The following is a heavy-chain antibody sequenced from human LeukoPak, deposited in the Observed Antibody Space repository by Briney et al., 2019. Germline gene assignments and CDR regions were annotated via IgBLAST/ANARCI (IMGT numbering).Heavy chain of an antibody. CDR1: GFTFSSYA. Sequence: GGSLRLSCAASGFTFSSYAMSWVRQAPGKGLEWVSAISGSGGSTYYADSVKGRFAISRDNSKNTLYLQMNSLRAEDTAVCYCAKSYYDILTGYLPRDYYYGMDVWGQGTTVTVSS. CDR3: AKSYYDILTGYLPRDYYYGMDV. J-gene: IGHJ6*02. CDR2: ISGSGGST. V-gene: IGHV3-23*01. D-gene: IGHD3-9*01.